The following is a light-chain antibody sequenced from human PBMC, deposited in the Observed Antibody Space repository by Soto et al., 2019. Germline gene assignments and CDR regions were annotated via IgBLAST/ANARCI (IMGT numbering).Light chain of an antibody. CDR2: GPS. V-gene: IGKV3-20*01. J-gene: IGKJ3*01. Sequence: EIVLAQSPGTLSLSPGDRATLSCRASQSLSGSFLAWYQQKPDQAPRLLIYGPSSRATGIPDRFSGIGSATDFILTINRLEPEDFAVYYCQQYASSPFTFGPGTKVDIK. CDR3: QQYASSPFT. CDR1: QSLSGSF.